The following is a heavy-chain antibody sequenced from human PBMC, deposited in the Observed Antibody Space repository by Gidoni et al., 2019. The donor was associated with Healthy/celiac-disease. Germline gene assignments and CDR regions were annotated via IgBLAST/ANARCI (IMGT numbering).Heavy chain of an antibody. D-gene: IGHD1-26*01. Sequence: EVQLVESGGGLVQPGGSVRLSCAASGFTFSSYSMNWVRQAPGKGLEWVSYISSSSSTIYYADSVKGRFTISRDNAKNSLYLQMNSLRAEDTAVYYCARDHLPSGSIGFGAYGMDVWGQGTTVTVSS. CDR2: ISSSSSTI. CDR1: GFTFSSYS. J-gene: IGHJ6*02. V-gene: IGHV3-48*01. CDR3: ARDHLPSGSIGFGAYGMDV.